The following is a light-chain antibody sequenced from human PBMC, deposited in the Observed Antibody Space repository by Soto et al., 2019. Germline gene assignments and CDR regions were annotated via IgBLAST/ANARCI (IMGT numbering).Light chain of an antibody. CDR1: SSDVGGYYY. V-gene: IGLV2-14*01. J-gene: IGLJ2*01. CDR2: EVT. CDR3: SSYTSSSAPHVV. Sequence: QSVLTQPASVSGSPGQSITISCTGTSSDVGGYYYVSCYQHHPGKAPKLIIYEVTNRPSGVSSRFSGSNSGNTASLIISGLQAEDEAEYYCSSYTSSSAPHVVFGGGTKLTVL.